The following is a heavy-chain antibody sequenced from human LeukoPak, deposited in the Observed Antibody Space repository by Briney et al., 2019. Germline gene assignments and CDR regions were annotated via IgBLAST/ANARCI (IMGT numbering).Heavy chain of an antibody. V-gene: IGHV3-66*01. D-gene: IGHD3-10*01. CDR3: ARGLLWFGEMTHYMDV. CDR2: IYSGGST. CDR1: GFTVSSNY. J-gene: IGHJ6*03. Sequence: GGSLRLSCAASGFTVSSNYMSWVRQAPGKGLEWVSVIYSGGSTYYADSVKGRFTISRDNSENTPYLQMNSLRAEDTAVYYCARGLLWFGEMTHYMDVWGKGTTVTISS.